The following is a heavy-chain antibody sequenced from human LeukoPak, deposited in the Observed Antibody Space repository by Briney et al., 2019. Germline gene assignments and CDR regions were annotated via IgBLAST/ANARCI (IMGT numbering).Heavy chain of an antibody. D-gene: IGHD6-19*01. CDR2: IGGRGGST. V-gene: IGHV3-23*01. CDR3: ARASSGWYNWFDP. J-gene: IGHJ5*02. Sequence: PGRSLRLSCAASGFIFSDYGMSWVRQAPGKGLEWVSTIGGRGGSTYYADSVKGRFTISRDNAKNSLYLQMNSLRAEDTAVYYCARASSGWYNWFDPWGQGTLVTVSS. CDR1: GFIFSDYG.